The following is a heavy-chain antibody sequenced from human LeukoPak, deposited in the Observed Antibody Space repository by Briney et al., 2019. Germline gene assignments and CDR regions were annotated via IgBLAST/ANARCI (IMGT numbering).Heavy chain of an antibody. CDR2: ISYDGSNK. V-gene: IGHV3-30-3*01. J-gene: IGHJ1*01. CDR3: ARDFYYDSSGPLRH. Sequence: GGCLRLSCAASGFTFSSYAVHWVRQAPGKGLEWVAVISYDGSNKYYADSVKGRFTISRDNSKNTLYLQMNSLRAEDTAVYYCARDFYYDSSGPLRHWGQGTLVTVSS. D-gene: IGHD3-22*01. CDR1: GFTFSSYA.